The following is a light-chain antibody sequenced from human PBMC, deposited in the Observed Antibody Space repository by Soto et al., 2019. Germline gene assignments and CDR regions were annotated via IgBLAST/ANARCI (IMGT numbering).Light chain of an antibody. J-gene: IGKJ1*01. CDR2: LAS. CDR1: QGISNS. V-gene: IGKV1-9*01. Sequence: IQLTQSPSSLSASVGDRVTITCRASQGISNSLAWYQRKPGKAPKLLMYLASTLQSGVPPRFSGTGSGTNFTLTISSLQPEDFATYYCQQLIRFPTKFGQGTKVDIK. CDR3: QQLIRFPTK.